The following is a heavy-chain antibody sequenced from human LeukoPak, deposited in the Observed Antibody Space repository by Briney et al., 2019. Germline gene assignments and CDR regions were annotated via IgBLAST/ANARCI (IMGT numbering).Heavy chain of an antibody. CDR3: ARSPHILTGENFDY. D-gene: IGHD3-9*01. J-gene: IGHJ4*02. CDR1: GYTFTGYY. V-gene: IGHV1-2*02. Sequence: ASVKVSCKASGYTFTGYYMHWVRQALGQGLEWMGWINPNHGDTNYAQKFQDRVSMTRDTSISTAYMHLSRLRSADTAVYYCARSPHILTGENFDYWGQGTLLTVSS. CDR2: INPNHGDT.